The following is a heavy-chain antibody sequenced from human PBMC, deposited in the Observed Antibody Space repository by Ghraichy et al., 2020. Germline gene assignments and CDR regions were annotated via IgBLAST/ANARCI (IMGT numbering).Heavy chain of an antibody. J-gene: IGHJ6*02. D-gene: IGHD1-26*01. CDR1: GFTFSSYG. CDR2: ISYDGSNK. Sequence: GESLNISCAASGFTFSSYGMHWVRQAPGKGLEWVAVISYDGSNKYYADSVKGRFTISRDNSKNTLYLQMNSLRAEDTAVYYCAKEVGASRYYYYGMDVWGQGTTVTVSS. CDR3: AKEVGASRYYYYGMDV. V-gene: IGHV3-30*18.